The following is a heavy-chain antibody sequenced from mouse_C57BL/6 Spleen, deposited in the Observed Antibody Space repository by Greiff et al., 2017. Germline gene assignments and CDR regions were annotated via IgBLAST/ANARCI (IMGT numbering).Heavy chain of an antibody. CDR3: AKDYGNPGFAY. D-gene: IGHD2-1*01. CDR1: GFTFSDYG. V-gene: IGHV5-17*01. CDR2: ISSGSSTI. Sequence: EVKLMESGGGLVKPGGSLKLSCAASGFTFSDYGMHWVRQAPEKGLEWVAYISSGSSTIYYADPVKGRFTISRDNAKNTLFLQMTSLRSEDTAMYYCAKDYGNPGFAYWGQGTLVTVSA. J-gene: IGHJ3*01.